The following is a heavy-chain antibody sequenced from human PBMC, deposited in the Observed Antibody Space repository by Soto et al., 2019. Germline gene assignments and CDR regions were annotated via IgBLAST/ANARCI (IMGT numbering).Heavy chain of an antibody. Sequence: GGSLRPFCAAFGLTLNLYAFNWVRQAPGKGLEWLSVISYDGHEIHYADSVKGRFAISRDSYREMVYLQMNSLRAEDTAVYYCAITGAGDYSVWGQGTPVTVSS. J-gene: IGHJ4*02. CDR2: ISYDGHEI. CDR3: AITGAGDYSV. V-gene: IGHV3-30*09. D-gene: IGHD4-17*01. CDR1: GLTLNLYA.